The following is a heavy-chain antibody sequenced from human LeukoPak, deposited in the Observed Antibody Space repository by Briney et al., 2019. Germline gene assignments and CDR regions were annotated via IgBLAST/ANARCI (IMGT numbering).Heavy chain of an antibody. D-gene: IGHD4-17*01. CDR1: GFTFSSYG. V-gene: IGHV3-33*06. CDR2: IWYDGSNK. Sequence: QPGRSLRLSCAASGFTFSSYGMHWVRQAPGKGLEWVAVIWYDGSNKYYADSVKGRFTISRDNSKNTLYLQMNSLRAEDTAVYYCAKGAVTQPTPLWYWGQGTLVTVSS. CDR3: AKGAVTQPTPLWY. J-gene: IGHJ4*02.